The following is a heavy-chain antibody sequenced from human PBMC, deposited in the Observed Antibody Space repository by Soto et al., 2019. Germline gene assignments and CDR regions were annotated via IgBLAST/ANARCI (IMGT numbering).Heavy chain of an antibody. Sequence: GGSLRLSCAASGFTFSSYSMNWVRQAPGKGLEWVSSISSSSTYIYYADSVKGRFTISRDNAKNSLYLQMNSLRAEGTAVYYCARESQYCIDYWGQGTLVTVSS. CDR3: ARESQYCIDY. J-gene: IGHJ4*02. CDR1: GFTFSSYS. D-gene: IGHD2-15*01. CDR2: ISSSSTYI. V-gene: IGHV3-21*01.